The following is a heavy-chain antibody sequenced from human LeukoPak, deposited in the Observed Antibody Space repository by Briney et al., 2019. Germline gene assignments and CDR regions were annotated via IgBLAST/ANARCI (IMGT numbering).Heavy chain of an antibody. Sequence: ASVKVSCTASGYTFTSYYMHWVRQAPGQGLEWMGIINPSGGSTSYAQKFQGRVTMTRDTSTSTVYMELSSLRSEDTAVYYCARDPAAGWLLSGFFDYWGQGTLVTVSS. CDR1: GYTFTSYY. J-gene: IGHJ4*02. D-gene: IGHD3-9*01. CDR3: ARDPAAGWLLSGFFDY. CDR2: INPSGGST. V-gene: IGHV1-46*01.